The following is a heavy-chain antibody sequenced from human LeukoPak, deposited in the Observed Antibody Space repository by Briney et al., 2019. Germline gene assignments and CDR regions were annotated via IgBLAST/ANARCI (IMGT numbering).Heavy chain of an antibody. V-gene: IGHV3-21*01. D-gene: IGHD2/OR15-2a*01. CDR1: GFTFSTST. J-gene: IGHJ5*02. Sequence: PGGSLRLSCAASGFTFSTSTMNWVRQAPGKGLGWVSSISGGSDYIYYADSVKGRFTISRDNAKNSLYLQMNSLRGEDTAVYYCVRIPNSADFPIWFDPWGQGTLVTVSS. CDR2: ISGGSDYI. CDR3: VRIPNSADFPIWFDP.